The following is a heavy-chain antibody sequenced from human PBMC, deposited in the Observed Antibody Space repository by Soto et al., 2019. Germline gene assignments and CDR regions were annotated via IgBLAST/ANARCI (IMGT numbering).Heavy chain of an antibody. J-gene: IGHJ4*02. Sequence: QVQLVQSGAEVKTPGSSVRVSCKASGGTFSRYTLNWVRQAPGQGLEWMGGIIPRFGTRNYAPTLQDRVTIIADESTNTAYMELNSLMSEDTAVYYCAGGRGIYNSGRSELDQWGQGTLVTVSS. CDR2: IIPRFGTR. CDR1: GGTFSRYT. D-gene: IGHD3-16*01. CDR3: AGGRGIYNSGRSELDQ. V-gene: IGHV1-69*01.